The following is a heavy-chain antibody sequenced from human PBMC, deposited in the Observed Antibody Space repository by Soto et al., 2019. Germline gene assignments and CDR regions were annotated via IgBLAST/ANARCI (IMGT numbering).Heavy chain of an antibody. CDR3: AKDLGYCSGGSCYSEGYFDS. CDR1: GFTFSSYG. D-gene: IGHD2-15*01. J-gene: IGHJ4*02. CDR2: VSYDGSNK. Sequence: QVQLVESGGGVVQPGRSLRLSCAASGFTFSSYGMHWVRQAPGKGLEWVALVSYDGSNKNYAASVKGRFAISRDNSKNTLYLQMNMLRTEDAAVYYCAKDLGYCSGGSCYSEGYFDSCGQGALVTVSS. V-gene: IGHV3-30*18.